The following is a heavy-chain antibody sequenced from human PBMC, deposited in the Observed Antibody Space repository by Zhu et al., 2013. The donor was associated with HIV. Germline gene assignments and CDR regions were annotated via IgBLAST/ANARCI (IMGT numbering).Heavy chain of an antibody. CDR1: GGTFSSYA. CDR2: IIPIFGTA. V-gene: IGHV1-69*01. Sequence: QVQLVQSGAEVKKPGSSVKVSCKASGGTFSSYAISWVRQAPGQGLEWMGGIIPIFGTANYAQKFQGRVTITADESTGTAYMELSSLRSEDTAVYYCARDPANYYDSSGYSTTWGQGTLVTVSS. CDR3: ARDPANYYDSSGYSTT. J-gene: IGHJ5*02. D-gene: IGHD3-22*01.